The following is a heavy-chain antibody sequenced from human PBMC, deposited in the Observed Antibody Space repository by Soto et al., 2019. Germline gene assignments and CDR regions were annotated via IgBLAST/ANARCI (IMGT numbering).Heavy chain of an antibody. CDR3: ARLAYCGGDCFAYGMDV. J-gene: IGHJ6*02. Sequence: ASVKVSCKASGYTFTGYYMYWVRHAPGQGFEWMGWINPNSGGTNYAQKFQGWVTMTRDTSISTAYMELSRLRSDDTAVYYCARLAYCGGDCFAYGMDVSGQGTTVTVSS. CDR2: INPNSGGT. V-gene: IGHV1-2*04. CDR1: GYTFTGYY. D-gene: IGHD2-21*02.